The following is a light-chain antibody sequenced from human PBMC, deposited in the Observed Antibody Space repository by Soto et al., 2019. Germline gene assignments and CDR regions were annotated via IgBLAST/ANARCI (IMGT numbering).Light chain of an antibody. Sequence: QSVLTQPASVSGSPGQSITISCTGTSSDIGGYIYVSWYQQHPGKAPKLIIYEVSKRPSGVSNRFSGSKSGSTASLTISGLQAEDEADYYCSSYTSSSTLLYVFGTGTKVTVL. V-gene: IGLV2-14*01. J-gene: IGLJ1*01. CDR2: EVS. CDR3: SSYTSSSTLLYV. CDR1: SSDIGGYIY.